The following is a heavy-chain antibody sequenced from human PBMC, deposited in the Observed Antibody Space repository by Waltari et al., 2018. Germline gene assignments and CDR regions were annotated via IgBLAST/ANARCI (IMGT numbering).Heavy chain of an antibody. CDR2: INHSGST. Sequence: QVQLQQWGAGLLKPSETLSLTCAVYGRSFSGYYWSWIRQPPGKGLEWIGEINHSGSTKYNPSRNNLVTISVDKSKNQFSLKLSSVTAADTAVYYCARVSVGEWFDYWGQGTLVTVSS. J-gene: IGHJ4*02. CDR3: ARVSVGEWFDY. V-gene: IGHV4-34*01. D-gene: IGHD2-15*01. CDR1: GRSFSGYY.